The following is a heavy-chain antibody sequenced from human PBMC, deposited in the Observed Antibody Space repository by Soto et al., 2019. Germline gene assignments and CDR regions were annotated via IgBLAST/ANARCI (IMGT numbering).Heavy chain of an antibody. CDR2: IYYSGST. CDR1: GGSISSGDYY. J-gene: IGHJ4*02. V-gene: IGHV4-30-4*01. Sequence: PSETLSLTCTVSGGSISSGDYYWSWIRQPPGKGPEWIGYIYYSGSTYYNPSLKSRVTISVDTSKNQFSLKLSSVTAADTAVYFCARVVDDYDSSGYYWRYFDYWGQETLVTVP. D-gene: IGHD3-22*01. CDR3: ARVVDDYDSSGYYWRYFDY.